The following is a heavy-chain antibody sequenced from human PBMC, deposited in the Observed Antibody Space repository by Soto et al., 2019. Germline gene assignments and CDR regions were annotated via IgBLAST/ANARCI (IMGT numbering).Heavy chain of an antibody. CDR2: ISWDGGST. V-gene: IGHV3-43D*03. Sequence: GGSLRLSCAASGFTFDDYAMHWVRQAPGKGLEWVSLISWDGGSTYYADSVKGRFTISRDNSKNSLYLQMNRLRAEDTAWYYCAKDKGDRLQGGDDAFDIWGQGTMVTVSS. D-gene: IGHD4-4*01. CDR3: AKDKGDRLQGGDDAFDI. CDR1: GFTFDDYA. J-gene: IGHJ3*02.